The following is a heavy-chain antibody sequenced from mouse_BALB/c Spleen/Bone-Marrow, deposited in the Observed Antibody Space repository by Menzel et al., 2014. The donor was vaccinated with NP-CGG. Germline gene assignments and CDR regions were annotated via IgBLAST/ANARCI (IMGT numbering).Heavy chain of an antibody. J-gene: IGHJ3*01. D-gene: IGHD3-1*01. V-gene: IGHV1S135*01. CDR2: IDTYNGGT. CDR3: TSHSPFAY. Sequence: LQQSGPELVKPGASMKISCKASGYSFTDYTMNWVKQSHGKNLEWIGLIDTYNGGTKYNQKFKGKATLTIDKSSSTAYMELLSLTSEDSTVYYCTSHSPFAYWGQGTLVTVSA. CDR1: GYSFTDYT.